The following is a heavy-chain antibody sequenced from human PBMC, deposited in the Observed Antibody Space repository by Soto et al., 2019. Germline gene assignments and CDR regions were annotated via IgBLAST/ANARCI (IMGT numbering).Heavy chain of an antibody. CDR1: GGTYP. CDR2: IIPMFGTT. J-gene: IGHJ3*02. Sequence: QMQLVQSGAEVKKPGSSVKVSCEASGGTYPISWVRQAPGQGLEWMGSIIPMFGTTNYAQNSQGRVALTADKSTNTAYLELSSLRSEDTAVYFCARKGAAASWPHGFDMWGQGTMVTVSS. V-gene: IGHV1-69*06. D-gene: IGHD2-2*01. CDR3: ARKGAAASWPHGFDM.